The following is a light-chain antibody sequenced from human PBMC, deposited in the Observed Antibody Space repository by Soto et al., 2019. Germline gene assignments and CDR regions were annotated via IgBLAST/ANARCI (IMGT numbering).Light chain of an antibody. CDR2: AAS. Sequence: DIQMTQSPSSLSASVGDRVTITCRASQAVSIDLGWYQQKPGKAPKRLIYAASSLQSGVPSRFSGSGSGTEFSLTISSLQPEDFATYYCLKQNSYPYTFGGGTKVEIK. V-gene: IGKV1-17*01. CDR1: QAVSID. J-gene: IGKJ4*01. CDR3: LKQNSYPYT.